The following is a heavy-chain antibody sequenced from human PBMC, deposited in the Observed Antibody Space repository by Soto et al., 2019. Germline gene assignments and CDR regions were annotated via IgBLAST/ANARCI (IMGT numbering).Heavy chain of an antibody. CDR2: INHSGST. V-gene: IGHV4-34*01. Sequence: PWETLSLTCAVYGGSFSGYYWSWIRQPPGKGLEWIGEINHSGSTNYNPSLKSRVTISVDTSKNQFSLKLSSVTAADTAVYYCARAARLGWLSHYYYGMDVWGQGTTVTVSS. J-gene: IGHJ6*02. D-gene: IGHD3-3*01. CDR3: ARAARLGWLSHYYYGMDV. CDR1: GGSFSGYY.